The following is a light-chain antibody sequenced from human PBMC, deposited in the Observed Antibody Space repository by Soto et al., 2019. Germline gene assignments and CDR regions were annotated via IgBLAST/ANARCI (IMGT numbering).Light chain of an antibody. V-gene: IGKV4-1*01. CDR1: QSVFYSSNNKNY. J-gene: IGKJ3*01. CDR2: WAS. Sequence: DIVMNQSPDSLAVSLGERATINCKSSQSVFYSSNNKNYLAWYQQKPGQPPRLLIYWASTRESGVPDRFSGSGSGTDFTLAISSLQAEEGAVYYCQQYYNTPLTFGPGTKVYIK. CDR3: QQYYNTPLT.